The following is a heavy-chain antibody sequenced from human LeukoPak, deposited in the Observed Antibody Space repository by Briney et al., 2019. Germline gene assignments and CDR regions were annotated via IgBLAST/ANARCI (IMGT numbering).Heavy chain of an antibody. Sequence: SETLSLTCTVSGSSISSSSYYWGWIRQPPGKGLEWIGSIYYSGSTYYNPSLKSRVTISVDTSKNQFSLKLSSVTAADTAVYYCARHEVSVGAFDIWGQGTMVTVSS. J-gene: IGHJ3*02. V-gene: IGHV4-39*01. CDR1: GSSISSSSYY. CDR2: IYYSGST. CDR3: ARHEVSVGAFDI. D-gene: IGHD1-26*01.